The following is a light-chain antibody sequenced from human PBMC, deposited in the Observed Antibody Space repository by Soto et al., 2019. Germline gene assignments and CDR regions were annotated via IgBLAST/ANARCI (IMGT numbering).Light chain of an antibody. CDR2: SSS. V-gene: IGKV3-15*01. Sequence: DIEMTQSPPILSVSPGEGATLSCRASQRISTNLAWYQHIPGQAPRLLIVSSSRRPTDVPARFSGSGSGTDFTLTISSLQSEDSAFYYYQQYNNLPPTFGQGTKVDIK. J-gene: IGKJ1*01. CDR1: QRISTN. CDR3: QQYNNLPPT.